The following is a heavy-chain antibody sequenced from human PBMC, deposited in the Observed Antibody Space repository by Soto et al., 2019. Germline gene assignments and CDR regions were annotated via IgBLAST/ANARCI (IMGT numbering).Heavy chain of an antibody. CDR1: GYRFSSYW. CDR2: IYPGDSDT. Sequence: GESLKISCQGSGYRFSSYWIAWVRQMPGKGLEWMGVIYPGDSDTIYSPSFQGQVTFSVDKSTSTAYLQWSSLKASDTAMYYCARQGSNGAYYYYGMDVWGQGTTVTV. J-gene: IGHJ6*02. CDR3: ARQGSNGAYYYYGMDV. D-gene: IGHD2-8*01. V-gene: IGHV5-51*01.